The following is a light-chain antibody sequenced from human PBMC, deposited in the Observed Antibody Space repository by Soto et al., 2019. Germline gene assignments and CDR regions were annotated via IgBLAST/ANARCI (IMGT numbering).Light chain of an antibody. V-gene: IGKV3-15*01. J-gene: IGKJ5*01. CDR3: PQYNSWPPIT. Sequence: EIVMTQSPDTLYVSPGEGATLSLRSSQSVRTKLAWYKQKAGQAPRLLIYGASTRATGIPARFSGSGSGREFTLTISSLQSEDFAVDYCPQYNSWPPITFGQGTRLEIK. CDR1: QSVRTK. CDR2: GAS.